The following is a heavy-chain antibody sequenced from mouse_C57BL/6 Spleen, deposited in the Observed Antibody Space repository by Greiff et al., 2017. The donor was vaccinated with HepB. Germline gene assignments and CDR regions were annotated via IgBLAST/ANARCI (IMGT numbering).Heavy chain of an antibody. CDR1: GYAFSSYW. CDR3: ARPDYGSTLYAMDY. J-gene: IGHJ4*01. Sequence: VQLQQSGAELVKPGASVKISCKASGYAFSSYWMNWVKQRPGQGLEWIGQIYPGDGDTNYNGKFKGKATLTADKASSTAYMQLSSLTSEDSAVYFCARPDYGSTLYAMDYWGQGASVTVSS. CDR2: IYPGDGDT. D-gene: IGHD1-1*01. V-gene: IGHV1-80*01.